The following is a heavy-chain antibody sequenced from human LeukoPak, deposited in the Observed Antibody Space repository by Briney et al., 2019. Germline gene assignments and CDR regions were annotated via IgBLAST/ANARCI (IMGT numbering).Heavy chain of an antibody. Sequence: SETLSLTCTVSGDSINSGIHYWNWIRQPAGKGLEWIGRIYTSGSTNYNPSLKSRVTIALDTSKNQFSLKLSSVTAADTAVYYCARASWNYLYYWGQGTLVTVSS. J-gene: IGHJ4*02. V-gene: IGHV4-61*02. D-gene: IGHD1-7*01. CDR2: IYTSGST. CDR3: ARASWNYLYY. CDR1: GDSINSGIHY.